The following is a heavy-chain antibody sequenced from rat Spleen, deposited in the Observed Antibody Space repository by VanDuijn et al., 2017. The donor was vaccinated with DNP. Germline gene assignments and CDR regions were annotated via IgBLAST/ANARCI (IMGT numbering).Heavy chain of an antibody. V-gene: IGHV5-25*01. J-gene: IGHJ2*01. CDR3: ARRYFDY. CDR1: GFTFSNYD. CDR2: ISPSGGST. Sequence: EVQLVESGGGLVQPGRSLKLSCAASGFTFSNYDMAWVRQAPTKGLEWVASISPSGGSTYYRDSVKGRFTVSRDNAKSSLYLQMDSLRSEDTATYYCARRYFDYWGQGVMVTVSS.